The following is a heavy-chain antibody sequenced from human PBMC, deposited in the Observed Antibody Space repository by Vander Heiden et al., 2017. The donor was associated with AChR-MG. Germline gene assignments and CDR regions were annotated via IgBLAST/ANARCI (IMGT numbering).Heavy chain of an antibody. J-gene: IGHJ4*02. Sequence: EVQLVESGGALVQPGRSLRLSCGASGFTFDDCAMHWVRQAPGKGLEWVAGIDWNSGGIGYADSVKGRFSISRDNAKNSLFLQMNSLRAEDTALYHCVKGYAGYSSAWPDNWGQGTLVTVSS. CDR3: VKGYAGYSSAWPDN. CDR2: IDWNSGGI. D-gene: IGHD6-19*01. V-gene: IGHV3-9*01. CDR1: GFTFDDCA.